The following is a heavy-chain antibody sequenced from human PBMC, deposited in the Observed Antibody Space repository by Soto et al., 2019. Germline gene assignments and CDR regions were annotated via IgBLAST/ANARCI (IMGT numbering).Heavy chain of an antibody. CDR3: ARHLRFLEWLLRMSGPHAFDI. CDR2: IYYSGST. D-gene: IGHD3-3*01. J-gene: IGHJ3*02. CDR1: GGSISSSSYY. V-gene: IGHV4-39*01. Sequence: SETLSLTCTVSGGSISSSSYYWGWIRQPPGKGLEWIGSIYYSGSTYYNPSLKIRVTISVDTSKNQFSLKLSSVTAADTAVYYCARHLRFLEWLLRMSGPHAFDIWGQGTMVTVSS.